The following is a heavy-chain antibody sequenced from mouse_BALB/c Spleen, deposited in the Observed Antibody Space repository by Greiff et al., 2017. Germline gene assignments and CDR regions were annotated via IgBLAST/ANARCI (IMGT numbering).Heavy chain of an antibody. Sequence: VQLQQSGAELVRPGALVKLSCKASGFNINDYYMHWVKQRPEQGLEWIGWIDPENGNTIYDPKFQGKAIITADTSSNKAYLQLSSLTAEDTAVYYSAGVSSYGFDYWGQGTTLTVSS. CDR3: AGVSSYGFDY. D-gene: IGHD1-1*01. J-gene: IGHJ2*01. CDR2: IDPENGNT. V-gene: IGHV14-1*02. CDR1: GFNINDYY.